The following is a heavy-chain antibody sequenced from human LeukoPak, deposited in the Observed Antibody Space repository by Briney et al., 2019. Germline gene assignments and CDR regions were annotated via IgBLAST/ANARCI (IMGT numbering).Heavy chain of an antibody. CDR1: GGSFSGYY. V-gene: IGHV4-34*01. CDR3: AGGRKYYYGSGSQNFDY. J-gene: IGHJ4*02. D-gene: IGHD3-10*01. Sequence: SSETLSLTSAVYGGSFSGYYWSWIRQPPGRGLEWSGELNHSGSTNYNPSLKSRVTISGDTSKNQFSLKMSSVTAADTAVYYCAGGRKYYYGSGSQNFDYWGQGTLVTVSS. CDR2: LNHSGST.